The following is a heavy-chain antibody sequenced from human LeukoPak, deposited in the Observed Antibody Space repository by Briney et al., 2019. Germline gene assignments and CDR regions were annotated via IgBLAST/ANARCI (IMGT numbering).Heavy chain of an antibody. CDR2: ISYLSSHV. V-gene: IGHV3-21*01. CDR1: GFTFSDYD. D-gene: IGHD3-16*01. J-gene: IGHJ4*02. CDR3: GRAFPPLRTSSAGDL. Sequence: GGSLRLSCSASGFTFSDYDMNWVRQAPGKGLEWVSSISYLSSHVYYGDSVKGRFSISRDNAKNSLYLQMNSLGAEDTAIYYCGRAFPPLRTSSAGDLWGQGILVTVSS.